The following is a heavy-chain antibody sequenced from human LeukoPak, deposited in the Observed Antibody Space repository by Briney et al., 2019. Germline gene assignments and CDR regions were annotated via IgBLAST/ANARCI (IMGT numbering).Heavy chain of an antibody. CDR1: GFTFSSYA. J-gene: IGHJ4*02. CDR2: IWYDGSNK. CDR3: AKDVNGYGDYVIY. D-gene: IGHD4-17*01. V-gene: IGHV3-33*03. Sequence: QPGGSLRLSCAASGFTFSSYAMSWVRQAPGKGLEWVAVIWYDGSNKYYADSVKGRFTISRDNAKNSLYLQMNSLRAEDTAVYYCAKDVNGYGDYVIYWGQGTLVTVSS.